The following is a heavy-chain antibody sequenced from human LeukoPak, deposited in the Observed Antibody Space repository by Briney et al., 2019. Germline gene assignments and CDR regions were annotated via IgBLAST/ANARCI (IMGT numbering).Heavy chain of an antibody. V-gene: IGHV3-66*01. J-gene: IGHJ4*02. D-gene: IGHD3-16*01. CDR3: AREVGGGASGQ. CDR2: IYSDGTI. CDR1: GFTFSDYW. Sequence: GGSLRLSCAASGFTFSDYWMHWVRQVPGKGLEWVSVIYSDGTISYADSVKGRFTISRDNSENTLYLQMNSLRVEDTAVYYCAREVGGGASGQWGQGTLVTVSS.